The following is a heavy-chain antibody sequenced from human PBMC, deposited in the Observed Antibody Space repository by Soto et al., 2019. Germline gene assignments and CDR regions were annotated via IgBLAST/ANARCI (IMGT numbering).Heavy chain of an antibody. D-gene: IGHD6-19*01. CDR3: ARAGPVSGNHAFDI. Sequence: QVQLVQSGAEVKKPGSSVKVSCKASGGSFSSYAISWVRQAPVQGLEWMGGIIPIFGAPTYAQKFLGRVTIIADKSTSTAYMELSSLRSEDTALYYCARAGPVSGNHAFDIWGQGTLVTVSS. V-gene: IGHV1-69*06. J-gene: IGHJ3*02. CDR2: IIPIFGAP. CDR1: GGSFSSYA.